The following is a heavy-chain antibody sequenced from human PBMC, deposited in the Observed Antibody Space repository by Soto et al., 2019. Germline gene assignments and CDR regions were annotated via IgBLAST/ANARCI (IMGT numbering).Heavy chain of an antibody. V-gene: IGHV3-33*01. CDR1: GFTFSSYG. J-gene: IGHJ4*02. CDR3: ARDLQASSGLGFDY. CDR2: IWYDGSKK. Sequence: QVQLVESGGGVVQPGRSLRLSCAASGFTFSSYGMHWVRQAPGKGLEWVAVIWYDGSKKYYADSVEGRFTISKDNSKNTLYLQMNSLRAEDTAVYYCARDLQASSGLGFDYWGQGTLVTVSS. D-gene: IGHD3-22*01.